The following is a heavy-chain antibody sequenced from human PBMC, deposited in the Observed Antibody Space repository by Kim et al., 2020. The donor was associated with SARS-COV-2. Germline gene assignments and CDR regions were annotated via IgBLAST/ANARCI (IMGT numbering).Heavy chain of an antibody. CDR3: ARAEITVAGAPDL. D-gene: IGHD3-16*01. V-gene: IGHV1-18*01. Sequence: YAQKLQGRVTMTTDTSTGTAYMELRSLRSDDTAVYYCARAEITVAGAPDLWGRGTLVTVSS. J-gene: IGHJ2*01.